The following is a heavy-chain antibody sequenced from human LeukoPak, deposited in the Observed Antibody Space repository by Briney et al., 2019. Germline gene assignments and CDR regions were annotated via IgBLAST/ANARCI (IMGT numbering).Heavy chain of an antibody. CDR2: IYYSRST. J-gene: IGHJ3*02. CDR1: GGSISSSSYY. Sequence: PSETLSLTCTDSGGSISSSSYYWGWIRQPPGKGLEWIGSIYYSRSTSYNPSLKSRVTISVDTSKNQFSLKLSSVTAADTAVYYCAGGQEASAGTDAFDIRGQGTMVTVSS. V-gene: IGHV4-39*01. D-gene: IGHD6-13*01. CDR3: AGGQEASAGTDAFDI.